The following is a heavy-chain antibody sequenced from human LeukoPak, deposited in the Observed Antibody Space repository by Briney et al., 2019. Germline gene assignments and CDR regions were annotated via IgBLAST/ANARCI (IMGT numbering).Heavy chain of an antibody. V-gene: IGHV4-61*01. J-gene: IGHJ5*02. D-gene: IGHD1-26*01. CDR1: GASVSSASY. CDR2: IYNGVNT. CDR3: ARSRAFNSGAFDP. Sequence: SETLSLTCTVSGASVSSASYWSWIRQPPGKGVEWIAHIYNGVNTNYNPSLKSRVTISVDTSKSQFSLRLNSVTAADTAVYYCARSRAFNSGAFDPWGQGSLVTVSS.